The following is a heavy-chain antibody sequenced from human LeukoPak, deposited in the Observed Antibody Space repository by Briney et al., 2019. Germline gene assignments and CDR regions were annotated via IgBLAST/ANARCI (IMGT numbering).Heavy chain of an antibody. CDR1: GGTFSSFA. CDR3: AKKNLYNWNEFDP. J-gene: IGHJ5*02. D-gene: IGHD1-20*01. V-gene: IGHV1-69*13. Sequence: SVKVSCKASGGTFSSFAISWVRQAPGQGLEWMGGIIPIFGTANYAQKFQGRVTITADESTSTAYMELSSLRSEDTAVYYCAKKNLYNWNEFDPWGQGTLVTVSS. CDR2: IIPIFGTA.